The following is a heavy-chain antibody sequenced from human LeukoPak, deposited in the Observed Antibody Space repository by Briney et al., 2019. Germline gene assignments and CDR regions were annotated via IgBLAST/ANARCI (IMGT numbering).Heavy chain of an antibody. CDR3: VKETIAPASQGFDY. J-gene: IGHJ4*02. CDR1: GFTFSTYA. Sequence: GVSLRLSCAASGFTFSTYAMSWVRQAPGKGLEWVSAISNSGGTTHYADSVKGRFTISRDNSKSTQYLQMSSLRAEDTAVYYCVKETIAPASQGFDYWGQGTLVTVAS. V-gene: IGHV3-23*01. CDR2: ISNSGGTT. D-gene: IGHD6-13*01.